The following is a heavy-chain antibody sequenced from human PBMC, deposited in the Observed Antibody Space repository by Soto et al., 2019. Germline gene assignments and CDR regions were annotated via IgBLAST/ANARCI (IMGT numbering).Heavy chain of an antibody. Sequence: SVKVSCKASGCTFGSYAITWVRRAPGQGLEWLGGIIPILNSPAYAQKLQARVVITADEITNTAYMELNSLRFDDTAVYYCAREAPYCTSATCPKFYDMDVWGQGTTVTVSS. D-gene: IGHD2-2*01. V-gene: IGHV1-69*13. CDR1: GCTFGSYA. CDR3: AREAPYCTSATCPKFYDMDV. CDR2: IIPILNSP. J-gene: IGHJ6*02.